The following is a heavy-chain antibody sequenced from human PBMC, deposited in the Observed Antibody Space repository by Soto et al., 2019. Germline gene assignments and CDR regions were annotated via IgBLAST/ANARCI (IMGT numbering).Heavy chain of an antibody. J-gene: IGHJ4*02. D-gene: IGHD4-17*01. V-gene: IGHV1-18*04. CDR1: GYIFSDYG. CDR2: ISGYSGNA. Sequence: QVQAMQSGAEVKKPGDSVKVSCKTSGYIFSDYGINWVRQAPGQGLEWMGWISGYSGNANLAQKFQGRVTMTTDKSTCTAYMELRRLSSDATAVYYCAKRTSGTTWGESDYWGQGTLVTVSS. CDR3: AKRTSGTTWGESDY.